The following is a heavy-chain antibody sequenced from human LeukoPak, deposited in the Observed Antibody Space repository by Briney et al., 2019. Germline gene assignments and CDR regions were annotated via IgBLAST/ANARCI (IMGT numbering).Heavy chain of an antibody. V-gene: IGHV3-33*06. CDR1: GFTLSHYG. J-gene: IGHJ4*02. Sequence: PGGSLRLSRATAGFTLSHYGTQSVRQAPGKGLEWVAVIWSDGTNTYYGDPVKGRFTISRDNFQRTVYLQMNSLRAEDTAVYYCAKDAQRGFDYSNSLDKWGQGTLVTVSS. CDR3: AKDAQRGFDYSNSLDK. CDR2: IWSDGTNT. D-gene: IGHD4-11*01.